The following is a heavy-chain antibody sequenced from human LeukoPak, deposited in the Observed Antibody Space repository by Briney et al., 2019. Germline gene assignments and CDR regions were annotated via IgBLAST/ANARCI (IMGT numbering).Heavy chain of an antibody. J-gene: IGHJ6*02. D-gene: IGHD3-16*01. V-gene: IGHV3-7*03. CDR1: GFTFSSYW. CDR3: ARGGGLAV. CDR2: INHKGNVN. Sequence: QPGGSLRLSCAASGFTFSSYWMNWARQAPGKGLEWVASINHKGNVNYYVDSVKGRFTISRDNAKNSLYLQMSNLRAEDTAVYFCARGGGLAVWGQGATVTVSS.